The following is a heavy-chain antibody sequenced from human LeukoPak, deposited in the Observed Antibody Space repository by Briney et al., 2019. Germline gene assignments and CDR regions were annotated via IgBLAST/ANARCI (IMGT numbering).Heavy chain of an antibody. Sequence: GESLKISCKGFGYSFSNFWIGWVRQMPGKGLEWMGIIYLGDSDTRYNPSFQGQITISADKSITTAYLQWSSLKASDTAIYYCARHSPRDRGWPFGSLGQGTLVTVPS. V-gene: IGHV5-51*01. CDR2: IYLGDSDT. D-gene: IGHD2-15*01. CDR1: GYSFSNFW. CDR3: ARHSPRDRGWPFGS. J-gene: IGHJ4*02.